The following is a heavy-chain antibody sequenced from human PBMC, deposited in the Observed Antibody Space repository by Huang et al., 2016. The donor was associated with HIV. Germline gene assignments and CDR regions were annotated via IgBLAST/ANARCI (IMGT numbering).Heavy chain of an antibody. CDR3: AKGGSAAAVLDF. D-gene: IGHD6-13*01. J-gene: IGHJ4*02. CDR2: ISYDGKMK. V-gene: IGHV3-30*18. Sequence: QVQLVESGGGVVQPGRSLRISCAASGFTFSSYGMHWVSQAPGKGLEWWAFISYDGKMKYYADSVKGRFSISRDNSKTTFYLQLNSLRVEDTAVYYCAKGGSAAAVLDFWGQGTLVTVSS. CDR1: GFTFSSYG.